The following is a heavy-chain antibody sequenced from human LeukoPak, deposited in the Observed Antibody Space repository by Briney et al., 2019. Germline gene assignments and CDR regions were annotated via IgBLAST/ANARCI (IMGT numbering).Heavy chain of an antibody. CDR2: MDGNSGKT. J-gene: IGHJ3*02. CDR3: ARLYYYASSGYDALDI. CDR1: GYTFTSYD. D-gene: IGHD3-22*01. V-gene: IGHV1-8*01. Sequence: ASVKVSCKTSGYTFTSYDINWVRQVPGQGLEWVGGMDGNSGKTAYAQNFLGRVTITRNSSISTAYMELSSLRSEDTAVYYCARLYYYASSGYDALDIWGQGTTVAVSS.